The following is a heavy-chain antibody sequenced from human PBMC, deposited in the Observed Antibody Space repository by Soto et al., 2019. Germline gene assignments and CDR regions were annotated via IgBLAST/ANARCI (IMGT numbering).Heavy chain of an antibody. CDR1: GVPITTFY. D-gene: IGHD2-21*01. V-gene: IGHV4-59*07. Sequence: QVKLQESGPALVRPSDSLSLMCSVSGVPITTFYWSWIRQAPGKGLEYIGYIYYGGSTHYNPALKSRVSIAVDTAHNESSLQWSSVTAADTAAYYCSRGQSLHYQCGFDVWGQGTTVIV. CDR3: SRGQSLHYQCGFDV. CDR2: IYYGGST. J-gene: IGHJ6*02.